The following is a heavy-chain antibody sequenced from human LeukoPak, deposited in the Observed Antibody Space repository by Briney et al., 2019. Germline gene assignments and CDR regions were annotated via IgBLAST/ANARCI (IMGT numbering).Heavy chain of an antibody. CDR2: TNPNRGGT. Sequence: ASVKVSCMASGYTFTGYFMHGVRQAPGQGLEWMGWTNPNRGGTNYAQQSQGRGTLTRDTAISTAYTELSRLRRDEPALYFCSRDNHYDFWSGSAFYYYYMDVWGKGTTVTVSS. CDR3: SRDNHYDFWSGSAFYYYYMDV. D-gene: IGHD3-3*01. V-gene: IGHV1-2*02. J-gene: IGHJ6*03. CDR1: GYTFTGYF.